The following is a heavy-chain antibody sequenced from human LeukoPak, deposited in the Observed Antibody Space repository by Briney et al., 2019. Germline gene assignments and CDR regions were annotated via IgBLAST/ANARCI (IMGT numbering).Heavy chain of an antibody. CDR2: IRNDGSTK. Sequence: GGSLRLSCAASGFTVSSNYMSWVRQAPGTGLEWVAFIRNDGSTKNHAASVKGRVTISRDNSKNTPYLQINSLRAEDTAVAYCAKGSQDNILTGFIVGAMDDFDHWGQGTLVTVSS. D-gene: IGHD3-9*01. V-gene: IGHV3-30*02. J-gene: IGHJ4*02. CDR1: GFTVSSNY. CDR3: AKGSQDNILTGFIVGAMDDFDH.